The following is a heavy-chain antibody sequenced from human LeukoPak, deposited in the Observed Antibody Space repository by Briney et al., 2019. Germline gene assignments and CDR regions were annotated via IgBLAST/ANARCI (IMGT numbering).Heavy chain of an antibody. V-gene: IGHV1-8*01. CDR2: MNPNSGNT. J-gene: IGHJ6*02. D-gene: IGHD6-19*01. CDR1: GYTFTGYD. Sequence: GASVKVSCKASGYTFTGYDINWVRQATGQGLEWMGWMNPNSGNTGYAQKFQGRVTMTRNTSISTAYMELSSLRSEDTAVYYCARGLWVDLQWLADYYYYGMDVWGQGTTVTVSS. CDR3: ARGLWVDLQWLADYYYYGMDV.